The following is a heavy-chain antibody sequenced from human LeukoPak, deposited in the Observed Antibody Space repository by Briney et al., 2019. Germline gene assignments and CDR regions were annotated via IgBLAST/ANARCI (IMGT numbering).Heavy chain of an antibody. CDR2: KTSSGST. J-gene: IGHJ2*01. CDR3: ATGATGDSWTLYFDL. V-gene: IGHV4-59*01. D-gene: IGHD6-13*01. CDR1: GGSFSSYY. Sequence: PSETLSLTCSVSGGSFSSYYWNWIRQPPGKGLEWIGYKTSSGSTDYNPSLKSRVTISVDTSKNQFSLKLSSVTAADTAVYYCATGATGDSWTLYFDLWGRGTLVTVSS.